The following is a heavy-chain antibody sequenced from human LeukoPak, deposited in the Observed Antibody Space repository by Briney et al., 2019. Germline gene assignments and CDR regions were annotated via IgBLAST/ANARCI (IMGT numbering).Heavy chain of an antibody. CDR3: ARGWGLVYYYYYMDV. D-gene: IGHD3/OR15-3a*01. V-gene: IGHV1-8*03. CDR1: GYTFTSYD. CDR2: MNPNSGNT. Sequence: ASVKVSCKASGYTFTSYDINWVRQATGQGLEWMGWMNPNSGNTGYAQKFQGRVTITRNTSISTAYMELSSLRSEDTAVYYCARGWGLVYYYYYMDVWGKGTTVTVSS. J-gene: IGHJ6*03.